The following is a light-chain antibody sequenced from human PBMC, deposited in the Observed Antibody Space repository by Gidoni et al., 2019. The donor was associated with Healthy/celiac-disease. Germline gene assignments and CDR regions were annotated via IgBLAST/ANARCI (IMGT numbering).Light chain of an antibody. V-gene: IGKV3-20*01. CDR3: QQYGSSPLT. J-gene: IGKJ4*01. CDR2: GAS. Sequence: DIVLTQSPGTLSLSPGRRATIACRATQSFSSSDFAWYQQKPGQAPRLLIYGASRRATGIPDRFSGSGSGTDFTLTISRLEPEDFAVYYCQQYGSSPLTFGGGTKVEIK. CDR1: QSFSSSD.